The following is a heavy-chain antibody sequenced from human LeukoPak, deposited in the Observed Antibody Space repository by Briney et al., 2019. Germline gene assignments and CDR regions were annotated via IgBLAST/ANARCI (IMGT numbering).Heavy chain of an antibody. D-gene: IGHD5-12*01. J-gene: IGHJ4*02. CDR3: ATGGYDFSY. Sequence: GGSLRLSCTVSGFTFYNTWMNWVRRAPGKGLEWVGRIKTRSDGGTTDYAAPIKGRFTISRGDSKNTLFLQMNSLKTEDTAVYYCATGGYDFSYWGQGTLVTVSS. CDR1: GFTFYNTW. V-gene: IGHV3-15*07. CDR2: IKTRSDGGTT.